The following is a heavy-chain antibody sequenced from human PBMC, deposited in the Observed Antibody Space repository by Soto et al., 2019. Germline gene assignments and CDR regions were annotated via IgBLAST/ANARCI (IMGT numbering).Heavy chain of an antibody. CDR1: GGSISSDDYY. J-gene: IGHJ4*02. D-gene: IGHD3-22*01. Sequence: PSETLSLTCIVSGGSISSDDYYCIWIRQPPGKGLEWIGYIYHSGSTYYNPSLKSRVSISVDTSRNQFSLKLSSVPAADTAVYYCARGRAYYDRSGYYYVDHWGQGALVTVSS. V-gene: IGHV4-30-4*01. CDR3: ARGRAYYDRSGYYYVDH. CDR2: IYHSGST.